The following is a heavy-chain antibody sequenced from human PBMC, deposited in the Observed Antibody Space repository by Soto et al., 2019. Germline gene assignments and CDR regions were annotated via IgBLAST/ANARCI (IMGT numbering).Heavy chain of an antibody. J-gene: IGHJ3*02. CDR3: ARHRPPRLRWYPRLLTAFDI. CDR1: GGSISSYY. Sequence: ETLSLTCTVSGGSISSYYWSWIRQPPGKGLEWIGYIYYSGSTNYNPSLKSRVTISVDTSKNQFSLKLSSVTAADTAVYYCARHRPPRLRWYPRLLTAFDIWGQGTMVTVSS. CDR2: IYYSGST. V-gene: IGHV4-59*08. D-gene: IGHD4-17*01.